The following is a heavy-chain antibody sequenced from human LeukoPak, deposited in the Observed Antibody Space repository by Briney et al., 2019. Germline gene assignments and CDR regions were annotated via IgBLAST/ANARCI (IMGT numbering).Heavy chain of an antibody. CDR1: GYTFTGYY. J-gene: IGHJ5*02. CDR2: INPNSGGT. Sequence: ASVKVSCKASGYTFTGYYMHWVRQAPGQGLEWMGWINPNSGGTNYAQKFQGRVTMTRDTSISTAYMELSRLRYDDTAVYYCARALFLGYYYHSGSYSSWFDPWGQGTLVTVSS. CDR3: ARALFLGYYYHSGSYSSWFDP. V-gene: IGHV1-2*02. D-gene: IGHD3-10*01.